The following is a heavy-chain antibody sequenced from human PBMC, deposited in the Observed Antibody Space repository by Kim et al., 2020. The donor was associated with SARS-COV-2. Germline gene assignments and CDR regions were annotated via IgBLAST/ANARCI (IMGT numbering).Heavy chain of an antibody. D-gene: IGHD1-26*01. CDR2: ISWNSGSI. Sequence: GGSLRLSCAASGFTFDDYAMHWVRQAPGKGLEWVSGISWNSGSIGYADSVKGRFTISRDNAKNSLYLQMNSLRAEDTALYYCAKDMGGSYLDYWGQGTLVTVSS. J-gene: IGHJ4*02. CDR3: AKDMGGSYLDY. V-gene: IGHV3-9*01. CDR1: GFTFDDYA.